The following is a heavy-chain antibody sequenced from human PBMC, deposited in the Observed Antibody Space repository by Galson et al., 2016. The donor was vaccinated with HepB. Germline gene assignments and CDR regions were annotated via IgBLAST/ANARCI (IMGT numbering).Heavy chain of an antibody. Sequence: ASGYSFSSYGISWVRQAPGQGLEWMGWTSGYSGSTDYAQKIRGRVTMSRDTSTSTAYMELRSLRSDDTAVYYCARISHKYYYYYMDVWGKGTPVTVSS. CDR3: ARISHKYYYYYMDV. J-gene: IGHJ6*03. CDR1: GYSFSSYG. CDR2: TSGYSGST. V-gene: IGHV1-18*04.